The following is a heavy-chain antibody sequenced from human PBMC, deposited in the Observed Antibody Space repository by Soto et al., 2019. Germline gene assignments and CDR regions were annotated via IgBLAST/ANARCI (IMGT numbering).Heavy chain of an antibody. CDR2: FYSGGST. CDR3: TRHSSGWDY. CDR1: FTVSGDSFINYY. D-gene: IGHD6-19*01. J-gene: IGHJ4*02. V-gene: IGHV4-59*08. Sequence: FTVSGDSFINYYWTWIRQPPGKGLEWIGYFYSGGSTNYNPSLKSRVTISIDASKNQFSLKLTSVTAADTAVYYCTRHSSGWDYWGQGTLVTVSS.